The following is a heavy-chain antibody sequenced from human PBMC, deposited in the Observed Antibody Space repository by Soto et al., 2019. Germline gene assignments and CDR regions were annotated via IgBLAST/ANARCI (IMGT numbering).Heavy chain of an antibody. V-gene: IGHV4-31*03. CDR1: GGSISSGGYY. Sequence: KPSETLSLTCTVSGGSISSGGYYWSWIRQHPGKGLEWIGYIYYSGSTYYNPSLKSRVTISVDTSKNQFSLKLSSVTAADTAVYYCARESTDCSSTSCPIDYWGQGTLVTVSS. CDR2: IYYSGST. D-gene: IGHD2-2*01. J-gene: IGHJ4*02. CDR3: ARESTDCSSTSCPIDY.